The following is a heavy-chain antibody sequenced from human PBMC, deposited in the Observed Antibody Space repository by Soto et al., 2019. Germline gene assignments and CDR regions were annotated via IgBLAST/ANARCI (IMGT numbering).Heavy chain of an antibody. CDR2: ISAYNGNT. D-gene: IGHD3-10*01. CDR1: GCAFTSCG. V-gene: IGHV1-18*04. Sequence: GSSVKVSWEAAGCAFTSCGIRWVRQAPGRGLEWMGWISAYNGNTNYAQELQGRVTMTTDTSTSTAYMELRSRRSDDTAVYYCAIDFATRHYYGSGTSFGCSSGPGALDGWG. CDR3: AIDFATRHYYGSGTSFGCSSGPGALDG. J-gene: IGHJ6*02.